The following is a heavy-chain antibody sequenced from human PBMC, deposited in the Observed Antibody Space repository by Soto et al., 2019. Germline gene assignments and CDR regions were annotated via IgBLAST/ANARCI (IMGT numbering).Heavy chain of an antibody. V-gene: IGHV1-18*01. Sequence: ASLMLSCKTSGYTFTSYGISWVRHAPGQGLEWMGWINTSKGNTNYAQKFQGRVTMTTDTSTSTAYMELRSLRSDDTAVYYCATRSPAFDYWGQRTLVTVSS. CDR2: INTSKGNT. CDR1: GYTFTSYG. CDR3: ATRSPAFDY. J-gene: IGHJ4*02.